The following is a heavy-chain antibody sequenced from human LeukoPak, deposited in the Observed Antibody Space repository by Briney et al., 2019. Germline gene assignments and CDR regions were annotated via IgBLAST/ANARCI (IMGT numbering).Heavy chain of an antibody. V-gene: IGHV4-34*01. Sequence: PSETLSLSCAVYGGSFSGYFWSWIRQPPGKGLEWIGEINHSGSTNYNPSRKSRVIISVDTSKNQFSLKRSSVTAADTAVYYCARGRWLQAKVLADYWGQGTLVTVSS. D-gene: IGHD5-24*01. CDR2: INHSGST. J-gene: IGHJ4*02. CDR3: ARGRWLQAKVLADY. CDR1: GGSFSGYF.